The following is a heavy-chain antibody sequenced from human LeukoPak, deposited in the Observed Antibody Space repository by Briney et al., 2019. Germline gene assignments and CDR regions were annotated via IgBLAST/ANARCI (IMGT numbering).Heavy chain of an antibody. J-gene: IGHJ4*02. Sequence: ASVTVSCKASGYTFTSYGITWVRQAPGQGLEWMGWISTNNGNTNYVQNLQGRVTMTTDTSTSTAYMELRSLKSDDTAVYYCARGVTTSFDYWGQGTLVTVSS. CDR1: GYTFTSYG. V-gene: IGHV1-18*01. D-gene: IGHD4-17*01. CDR3: ARGVTTSFDY. CDR2: ISTNNGNT.